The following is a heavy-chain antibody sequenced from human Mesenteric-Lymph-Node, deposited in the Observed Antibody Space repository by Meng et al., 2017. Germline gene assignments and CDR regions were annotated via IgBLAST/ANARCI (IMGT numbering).Heavy chain of an antibody. CDR2: ISGSGGST. V-gene: IGHV3-23*01. CDR3: AKVEHGYRTDY. Sequence: GESLKISCAASGFTFSSYAMSWVRQAPGKGLEWVSAISGSGGSTYYADSVKGRFTISRDNSKNTLYLQMNSLRAEDTAVYYCAKVEHGYRTDYWGQGTLVTVSS. D-gene: IGHD5-18*01. CDR1: GFTFSSYA. J-gene: IGHJ4*02.